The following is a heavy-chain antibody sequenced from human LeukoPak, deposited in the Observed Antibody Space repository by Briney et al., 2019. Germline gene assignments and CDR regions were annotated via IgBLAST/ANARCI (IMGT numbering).Heavy chain of an antibody. CDR1: GGSFSGYY. D-gene: IGHD6-6*01. J-gene: IGHJ4*02. Sequence: SETLSLTCAVYGGSFSGYYWSWIRQPPGKGLEWIGEINHSGSTNYNPSLKSRVTISVDTSKNQFSLKLSSVTAADTAVYYCARAQYSSLSGIDYWGQGTLVTVSS. CDR3: ARAQYSSLSGIDY. V-gene: IGHV4-34*01. CDR2: INHSGST.